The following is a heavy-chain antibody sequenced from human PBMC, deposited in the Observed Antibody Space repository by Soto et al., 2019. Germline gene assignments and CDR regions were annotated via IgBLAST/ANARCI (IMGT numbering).Heavy chain of an antibody. Sequence: EVQLLESGGGLVQPGGSLRLSCAASGFTFSSYAMSWVRQAPGKGLEWVSAISGSGGGTYYADSVKGRFTISRDNSENMLYLQMNSLRAEDTAVYYCAKCMTAVTTFPFDIWGQGTMVTVSS. D-gene: IGHD4-17*01. CDR3: AKCMTAVTTFPFDI. CDR2: ISGSGGGT. J-gene: IGHJ3*02. V-gene: IGHV3-23*01. CDR1: GFTFSSYA.